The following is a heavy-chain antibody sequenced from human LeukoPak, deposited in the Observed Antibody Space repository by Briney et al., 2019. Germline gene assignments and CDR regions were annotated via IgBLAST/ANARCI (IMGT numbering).Heavy chain of an antibody. Sequence: SVKVSCKASGGTFSSYAISWVRQAPGQGLEWMGGIIPILGTANYAQKFQGRVTITADESTSTAYMELSSLRSEDTAVYYCARASRYGSGSYSTDYWGQGTLVTVSS. D-gene: IGHD3-10*01. CDR3: ARASRYGSGSYSTDY. CDR2: IIPILGTA. V-gene: IGHV1-69*13. J-gene: IGHJ4*02. CDR1: GGTFSSYA.